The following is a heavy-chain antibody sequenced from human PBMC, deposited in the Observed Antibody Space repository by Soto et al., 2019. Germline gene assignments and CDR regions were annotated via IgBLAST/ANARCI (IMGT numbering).Heavy chain of an antibody. CDR3: TKGQLVYFGVVGACDI. CDR2: ISWNSGSI. D-gene: IGHD3-3*01. V-gene: IGHV3-9*01. CDR1: GFTFDDYA. Sequence: EVQLVESGGGSVQPGRSLRLSCAASGFTFDDYAMHWVRQATGKGLEWVSGISWNSGSIGYADSVKGRFTISRDNAKNSLYLQMKSLRAEETALNYGTKGQLVYFGVVGACDIWGHGTIATVS. J-gene: IGHJ3*02.